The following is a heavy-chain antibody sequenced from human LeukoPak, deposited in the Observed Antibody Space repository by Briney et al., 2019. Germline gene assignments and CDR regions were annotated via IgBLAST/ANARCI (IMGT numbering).Heavy chain of an antibody. J-gene: IGHJ4*02. CDR1: GFTFSSYG. V-gene: IGHV3-30*03. Sequence: GRSLRLSCAASGFTFSSYGMHWVRQAPGKGLEWVAVISYDGSNKYYADSVKGRFTISRDNSKNTLYLQMNSLRAEDTAVYYCARVTYYSNHFDYWGQGTLVTVSS. CDR3: ARVTYYSNHFDY. D-gene: IGHD4-11*01. CDR2: ISYDGSNK.